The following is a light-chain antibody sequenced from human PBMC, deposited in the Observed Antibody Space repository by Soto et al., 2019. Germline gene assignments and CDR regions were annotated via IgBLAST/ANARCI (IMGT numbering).Light chain of an antibody. J-gene: IGKJ4*01. CDR3: QQYDSYSLT. V-gene: IGKV1-5*03. CDR1: QSISSW. CDR2: KAS. Sequence: DIQMTQSPSTLSASVGDRVTLTCRASQSISSWLAWYQQKPGKAPKLLIYKASSLESGVPSRFSGSGFGTVFTLTITSLQPDDSATYYCQQYDSYSLTFGGGTKVDIK.